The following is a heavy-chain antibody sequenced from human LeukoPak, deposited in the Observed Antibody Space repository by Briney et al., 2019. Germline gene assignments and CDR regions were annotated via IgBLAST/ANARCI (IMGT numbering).Heavy chain of an antibody. CDR2: ISYDGSNK. J-gene: IGHJ4*02. CDR3: ARDPSRTLDY. Sequence: GGSLRLSCAASGFTFSSYGIHWVRQAPGKGLEWVAVISYDGSNKYFADSVKGRFSISRDDSKNTLYLQMNSLRAEDTAVYYCARDPSRTLDYWGQGTLVTVSS. CDR1: GFTFSSYG. V-gene: IGHV3-33*08.